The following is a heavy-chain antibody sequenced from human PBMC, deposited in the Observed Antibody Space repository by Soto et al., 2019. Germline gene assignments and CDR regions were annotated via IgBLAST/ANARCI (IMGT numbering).Heavy chain of an antibody. CDR3: ARDTPASPYYYYGMDV. CDR1: GGSISSYY. D-gene: IGHD2-2*01. CDR2: IYYSGST. J-gene: IGHJ6*02. V-gene: IGHV4-59*01. Sequence: SETLSLTCTVSGGSISSYYWSWIRQPPGKGLEWIGYIYYSGSTNYNPSLKSRVTISVDTSKNQFSLKLSSVTAADTAVYYCARDTPASPYYYYGMDVWGQGTTVTVSS.